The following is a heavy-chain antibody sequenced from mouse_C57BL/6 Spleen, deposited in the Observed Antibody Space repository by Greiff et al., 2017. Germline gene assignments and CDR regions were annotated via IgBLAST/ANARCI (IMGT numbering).Heavy chain of an antibody. CDR1: GFTFSDYG. CDR2: ISSGSSTI. D-gene: IGHD1-1*01. V-gene: IGHV5-17*01. CDR3: ARDYYGNGYGFAY. J-gene: IGHJ3*01. Sequence: EVKLVESGGGLVKPGASLKLSCAASGFTFSDYGMHWVRQAPEKGLKWVAYISSGSSTIYYADTVKGRFTISRDNAKNTLFLQMTSLRSEDAAVYYCARDYYGNGYGFAYWGQGTLVTVSA.